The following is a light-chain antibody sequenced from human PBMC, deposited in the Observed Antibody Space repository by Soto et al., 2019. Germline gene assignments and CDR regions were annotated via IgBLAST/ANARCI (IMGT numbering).Light chain of an antibody. J-gene: IGLJ2*01. CDR3: CSYTSTNTLYVV. CDR2: EVN. Sequence: QSVLTQPASVSGSPGQSITISCTGTSSDVGGYNYVSWYQQHPGKAPKLIIYEVNHRPSGVSNRFSGSKSGNTASLTISWLQAEDEADYYCCSYTSTNTLYVVFGGGTKLTVL. V-gene: IGLV2-14*01. CDR1: SSDVGGYNY.